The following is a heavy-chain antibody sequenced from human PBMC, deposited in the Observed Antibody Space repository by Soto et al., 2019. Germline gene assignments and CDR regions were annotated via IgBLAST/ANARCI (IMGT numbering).Heavy chain of an antibody. J-gene: IGHJ4*02. CDR3: ASQTANFYGSGSYYLPFDY. CDR1: GEPFSGFY. D-gene: IGHD3-10*01. Sequence: SETLSLTCAVYGEPFSGFYWNWIRQSPGKGLEWIGEINHSGSTSYNPSLKSRVTMSVDTSKNQFSLKLSSVTAADTAVYYCASQTANFYGSGSYYLPFDYWAQGTLVTVSS. CDR2: INHSGST. V-gene: IGHV4-34*10.